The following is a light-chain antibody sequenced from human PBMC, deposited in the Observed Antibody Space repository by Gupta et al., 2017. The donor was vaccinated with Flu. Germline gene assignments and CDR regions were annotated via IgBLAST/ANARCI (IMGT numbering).Light chain of an antibody. CDR1: QNIDTD. Sequence: GDRVTSTCRASQNIDTDLNWYRQKLGKAPELLLYAASTLKSGIPSRFSGSGSGTDFTLTISNLQPEDFATYFCQQSYVYPRSFGQGTAVEIK. V-gene: IGKV1-39*01. J-gene: IGKJ1*01. CDR2: AAS. CDR3: QQSYVYPRS.